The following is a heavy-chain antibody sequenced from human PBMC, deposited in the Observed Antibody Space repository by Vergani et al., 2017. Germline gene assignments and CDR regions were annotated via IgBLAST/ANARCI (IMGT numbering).Heavy chain of an antibody. CDR1: GGTFSSYA. J-gene: IGHJ4*02. CDR2: IIPIFGTA. CDR3: ALTAQLGYWSSTSCYTPLDY. D-gene: IGHD2-2*02. V-gene: IGHV1-69*01. Sequence: QVQLVQSGAEVKKPGSSVKVSCKASGGTFSSYAISWVRQAPGQGLEWMGGIIPIFGTANYAQKFQGRVTITADESTSTAYMELSSLRSEDTAVYYCALTAQLGYWSSTSCYTPLDYWGQGTLVTVSS.